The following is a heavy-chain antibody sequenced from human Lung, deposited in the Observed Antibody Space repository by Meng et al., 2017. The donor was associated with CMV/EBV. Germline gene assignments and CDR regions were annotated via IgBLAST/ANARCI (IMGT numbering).Heavy chain of an antibody. V-gene: IGHV3-30*02. J-gene: IGHJ3*02. CDR2: IHYGTNDK. CDR3: AKLESPIVYEKIFDI. D-gene: IGHD2/OR15-2a*01. CDR1: GFSFSSYG. Sequence: GESLKISCAASGFSFSSYGMHWVRQAPGKGLEWVAFIHYGTNDKYYADSVKGRFTISRDNSKNTLYLQMYSLRAEDTAVYYCAKLESPIVYEKIFDIWGQGTMVXVSS.